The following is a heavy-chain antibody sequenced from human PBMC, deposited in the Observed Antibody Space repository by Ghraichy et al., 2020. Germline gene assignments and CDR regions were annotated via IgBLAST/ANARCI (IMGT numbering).Heavy chain of an antibody. CDR2: ISGSGGST. CDR1: GFTFSSYA. D-gene: IGHD5-12*01. J-gene: IGHJ4*02. Sequence: GGSLRLSCAASGFTFSSYAMSWVRQAPGKGLEWVSAISGSGGSTYYADSVKGRFTISRDNSKNTLYLQMNSLRAEDTAVYYCARYSGYDHPPIYDYWGQGTLVTVSS. V-gene: IGHV3-23*01. CDR3: ARYSGYDHPPIYDY.